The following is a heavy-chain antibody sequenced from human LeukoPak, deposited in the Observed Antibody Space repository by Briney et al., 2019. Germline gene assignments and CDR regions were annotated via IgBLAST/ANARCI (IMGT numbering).Heavy chain of an antibody. J-gene: IGHJ4*02. Sequence: EASVKVSCKASGGTFSSYAISWVRQAPGQGLEWMGGIIPIFGTANYAQKFQGRVTITADKSTSTAYMELSSLRSEDTAVYYCASEFPNKGNFEYYFDYWGQGTLVTVSS. CDR1: GGTFSSYA. D-gene: IGHD1/OR15-1a*01. CDR2: IIPIFGTA. CDR3: ASEFPNKGNFEYYFDY. V-gene: IGHV1-69*06.